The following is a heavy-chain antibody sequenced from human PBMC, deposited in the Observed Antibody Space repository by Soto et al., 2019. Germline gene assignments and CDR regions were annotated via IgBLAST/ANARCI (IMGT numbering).Heavy chain of an antibody. CDR2: IIPIFGTA. Sequence: QVQLVQSGAEVKKPGSSVKVSCKASGGTFSSYAISWVRQAPGQGLEWMGGIIPIFGTANYAQKFQGRVTITADESTSTAYMELSSLRSEDTAVYYWGVLGTTVTTIYYYYGMDVWGQGTTVTVSS. J-gene: IGHJ6*02. V-gene: IGHV1-69*01. CDR1: GGTFSSYA. D-gene: IGHD4-4*01. CDR3: GVLGTTVTTIYYYYGMDV.